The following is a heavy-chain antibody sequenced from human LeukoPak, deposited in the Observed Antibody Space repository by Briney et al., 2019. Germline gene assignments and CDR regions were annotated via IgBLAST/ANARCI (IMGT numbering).Heavy chain of an antibody. Sequence: GGSLRLSCAASGFTFSSYWMSWVRQAPGKGLEWVANINQYGNAKYYVDSVKGRFTISRDNAKNSLYLQMNSLRAEGTSVYYCARVNPDYGDNHFDFWGQGTLVTVSS. CDR3: ARVNPDYGDNHFDF. J-gene: IGHJ4*02. V-gene: IGHV3-7*01. CDR2: INQYGNAK. CDR1: GFTFSSYW. D-gene: IGHD4-17*01.